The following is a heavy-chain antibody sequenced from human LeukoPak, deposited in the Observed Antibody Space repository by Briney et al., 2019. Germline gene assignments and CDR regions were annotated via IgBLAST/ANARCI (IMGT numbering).Heavy chain of an antibody. D-gene: IGHD6-13*01. CDR2: IRYDGSDK. CDR1: GFTFITYG. CDR3: AKDESLAAAGSYWYFDL. V-gene: IGHV3-30*02. J-gene: IGHJ2*01. Sequence: GGSLRLSCAASGFTFITYGMHWVRQAPGKGLEWVAFIRYDGSDKYYADSVKGRFTISRDNSKNTLDLQMNSLRAEDTAVYYCAKDESLAAAGSYWYFDLWGRGTLVTVSS.